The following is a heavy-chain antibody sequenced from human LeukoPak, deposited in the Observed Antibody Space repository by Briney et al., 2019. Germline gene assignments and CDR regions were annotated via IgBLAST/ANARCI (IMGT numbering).Heavy chain of an antibody. J-gene: IGHJ4*02. CDR1: GFTLSSYW. Sequence: GGSLRLSCAASGFTLSSYWMHWVRQAPGKGLGWVSVIYSGGSTYYADSVKGRFTISRDNAKNSLYLQMNSLRAEDTAVYYCARDSSVTTIVDYWGQGTLVTVSS. CDR3: ARDSSVTTIVDY. CDR2: IYSGGST. D-gene: IGHD4-17*01. V-gene: IGHV3-66*01.